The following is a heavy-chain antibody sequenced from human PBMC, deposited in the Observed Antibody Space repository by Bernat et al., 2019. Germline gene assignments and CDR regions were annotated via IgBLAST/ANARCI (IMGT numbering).Heavy chain of an antibody. CDR1: GFTFSSYA. Sequence: EVQLLESGGGLVQPGGSLRLSCAASGFTFSSYAMSWVRQAPGKGREWASALSGSGGSTYDADYVKGRFTISRDNSKNTLYLQMNSLRAEDTAVYYCAKGGSGAAPGRYFDLWGRGTLVTVSS. CDR2: LSGSGGST. J-gene: IGHJ2*01. CDR3: AKGGSGAAPGRYFDL. D-gene: IGHD2-15*01. V-gene: IGHV3-23*01.